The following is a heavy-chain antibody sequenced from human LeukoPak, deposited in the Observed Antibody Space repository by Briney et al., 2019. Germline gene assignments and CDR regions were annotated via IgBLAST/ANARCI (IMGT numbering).Heavy chain of an antibody. V-gene: IGHV3-30-3*01. J-gene: IGHJ4*02. CDR2: ISYDGSNK. Sequence: GGSLRLSCAASGFTFSSYAMHWVRQAPGKGLEWGAVISYDGSNKYYADSVKGRFTISRDNSKNTLYLQMNSLRAEDTAVYYCARTVVVTAILGYWGQGTLVTVSS. D-gene: IGHD2-21*02. CDR3: ARTVVVTAILGY. CDR1: GFTFSSYA.